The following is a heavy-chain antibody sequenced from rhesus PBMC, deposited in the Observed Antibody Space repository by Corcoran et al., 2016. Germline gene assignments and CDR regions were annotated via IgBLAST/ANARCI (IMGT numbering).Heavy chain of an antibody. CDR2: TNGNAGTT. D-gene: IGHD5-24*01. V-gene: IGHV4-80*01. J-gene: IGHJ4*01. CDR3: ARHSAYSIAY. CDR1: GVSISSTW. Sequence: QVQLQESGPGLVKPSETLSLTCTVSGVSISSTWWSWIRQPPGKGLEWIGETNGNAGTTNYNPSLKSRVTISKDASKNQFSLTLNSVTAADTAVYYCARHSAYSIAYWGQGVLITVSS.